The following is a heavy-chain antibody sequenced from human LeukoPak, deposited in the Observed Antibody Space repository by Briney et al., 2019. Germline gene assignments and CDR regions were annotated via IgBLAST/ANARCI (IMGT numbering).Heavy chain of an antibody. Sequence: PGGALLLSCAASGFPFNSFWMHWVRQAPGKGLVWVSDMNEYSTTIRYADSVKGRFTISKDNAKSILYLQMNNLRAEDTAMYFCARGGVNPVDHWGQGTLVTVSS. V-gene: IGHV3-74*01. CDR2: MNEYSTTI. CDR3: ARGGVNPVDH. J-gene: IGHJ4*02. D-gene: IGHD1-14*01. CDR1: GFPFNSFW.